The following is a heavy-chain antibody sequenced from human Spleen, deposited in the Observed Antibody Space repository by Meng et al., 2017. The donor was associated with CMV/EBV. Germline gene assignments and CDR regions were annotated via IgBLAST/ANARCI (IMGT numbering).Heavy chain of an antibody. CDR2: IYYSGST. Sequence: GSLRLSCAASGFTFTVAWMSWIRQPPGKGLEWIGYIYYSGSTNYNPSLKSRVTISVDTSKNQFSLKLSSVTAADTAVYYCARAKVVAGTFDYWGQGTLVTVSS. CDR3: ARAKVVAGTFDY. D-gene: IGHD6-19*01. J-gene: IGHJ4*02. V-gene: IGHV4-59*01. CDR1: GFTFTVAW.